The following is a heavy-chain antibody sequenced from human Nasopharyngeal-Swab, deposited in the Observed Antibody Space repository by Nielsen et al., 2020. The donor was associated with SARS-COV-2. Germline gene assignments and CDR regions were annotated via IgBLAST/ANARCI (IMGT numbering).Heavy chain of an antibody. J-gene: IGHJ4*02. V-gene: IGHV1-24*01. CDR1: GYTLTELS. CDR3: ATADPAGSPSVWFDY. CDR2: FDPEDGET. Sequence: ASVKVSCKVSGYTLTELSMRWVRQAPGKGLEWMGGFDPEDGETIYAQKFQGRVTMTEDTSTDTAYMELSSLRSEDTAVYYCATADPAGSPSVWFDYWGQGTLVTASS. D-gene: IGHD1-14*01.